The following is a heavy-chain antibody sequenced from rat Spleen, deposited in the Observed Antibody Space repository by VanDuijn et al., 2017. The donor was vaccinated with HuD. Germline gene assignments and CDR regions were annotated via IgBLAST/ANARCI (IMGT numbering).Heavy chain of an antibody. Sequence: EVQLMESGGGLVQPGRSLKLSCAASGFTFSSFPMAWVRQAPKKGLEWVASISSGGGGTYYPDSVKGRLTNSRDNAKSTLYLQRDSLRSVESASYYCTRHGGGTGYYFDYWGQGVMVTVSS. CDR2: ISSGGGGT. V-gene: IGHV5-25*01. J-gene: IGHJ2*01. CDR3: TRHGGGTGYYFDY. CDR1: GFTFSSFP. D-gene: IGHD4-1*01.